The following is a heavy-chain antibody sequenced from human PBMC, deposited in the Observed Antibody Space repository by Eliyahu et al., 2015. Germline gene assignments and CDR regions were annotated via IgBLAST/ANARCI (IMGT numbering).Heavy chain of an antibody. CDR2: ISYDGSNK. J-gene: IGHJ4*02. CDR3: ARGGGRDFWSGYYRY. Sequence: QVQLVESGGGVVQPGRSLXLSCXASGFTXSXYAMHWVRQAPGKGLEWVAVISYDGSNKYYADSVKGRFTISRDNSKNTLYLQMNSLRAEDTAVYYCARGGGRDFWSGYYRYWGQGTLVTVSS. CDR1: GFTXSXYA. D-gene: IGHD3-3*01. V-gene: IGHV3-30*01.